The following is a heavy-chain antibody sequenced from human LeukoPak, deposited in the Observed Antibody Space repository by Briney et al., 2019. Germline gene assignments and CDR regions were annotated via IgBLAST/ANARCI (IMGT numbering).Heavy chain of an antibody. D-gene: IGHD3-3*01. V-gene: IGHV4-34*01. CDR2: INHSGST. CDR3: ASDSITIFGVALDY. J-gene: IGHJ4*02. CDR1: GGSFSGYY. Sequence: SETVSLTCAVYGGSFSGYYWSWIPQPPGKGLEWIGEINHSGSTNYNPSLKSRVTISVDTSKNQFSLKLSSVTAADTAVYYCASDSITIFGVALDYWGQGTLVTVSS.